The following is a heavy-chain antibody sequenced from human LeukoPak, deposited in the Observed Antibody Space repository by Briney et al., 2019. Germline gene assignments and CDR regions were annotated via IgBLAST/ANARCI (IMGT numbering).Heavy chain of an antibody. CDR1: GYTFTSYD. J-gene: IGHJ5*02. D-gene: IGHD3-3*01. Sequence: GASVKVSCKASGYTFTSYDINWVRQATGQGLEWMGWMNPNSGNTGYAQKFQGRVTMTRNTSIGTAYMELSSLRSEGTAVYYCARGLEWFNWFDPWGQGTLVTVSS. CDR2: MNPNSGNT. CDR3: ARGLEWFNWFDP. V-gene: IGHV1-8*01.